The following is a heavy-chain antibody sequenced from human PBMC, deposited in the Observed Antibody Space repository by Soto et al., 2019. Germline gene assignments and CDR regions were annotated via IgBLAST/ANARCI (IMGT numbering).Heavy chain of an antibody. CDR3: ATKIPNSGFLEYQGMDV. V-gene: IGHV1-69*06. D-gene: IGHD3-3*01. CDR1: GGTFSSYA. J-gene: IGHJ6*02. Sequence: ASVKVSCKASGGTFSSYAISWVRQAPGQGLEWMGGIIPIFGTANYAQKFQGRVTITADKSTSTAYMELSSLRSEDTAVYYCATKIPNSGFLEYQGMDVWGQGTTVTVSS. CDR2: IIPIFGTA.